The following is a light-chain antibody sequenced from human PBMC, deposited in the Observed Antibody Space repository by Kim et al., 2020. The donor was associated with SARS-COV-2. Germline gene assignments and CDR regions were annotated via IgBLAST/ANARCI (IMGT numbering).Light chain of an antibody. V-gene: IGKV3-20*01. CDR1: ESVSSSF. J-gene: IGKJ1*01. Sequence: SPGERATLSCRASESVSSSFVAWYQRKPGQAPRLLIFGTSSRATGIPDRFSGSGSGTDFTLTISRLEPEDFAVFYCQQYGSSPPTFGQGTKVDIK. CDR3: QQYGSSPPT. CDR2: GTS.